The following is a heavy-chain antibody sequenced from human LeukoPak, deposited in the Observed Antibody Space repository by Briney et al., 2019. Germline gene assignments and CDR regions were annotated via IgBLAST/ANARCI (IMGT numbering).Heavy chain of an antibody. V-gene: IGHV1-18*04. CDR3: ASGYCSAGSCYGLCDY. D-gene: IGHD2-15*01. CDR1: GYTFTDYY. Sequence: GASVKVSCKASGYTFTDYYMHWVRQAPGQGLEWMGWISAYNGNTNYAQKLQGRVTMTTDTSTSTAYMELRSLRSDDTAVYYCASGYCSAGSCYGLCDYWGQGTLVTVSS. J-gene: IGHJ4*02. CDR2: ISAYNGNT.